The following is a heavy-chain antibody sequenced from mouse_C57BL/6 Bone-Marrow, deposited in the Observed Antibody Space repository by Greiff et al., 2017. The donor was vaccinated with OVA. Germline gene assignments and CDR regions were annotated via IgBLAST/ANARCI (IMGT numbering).Heavy chain of an antibody. CDR3: ASHYYYGFAY. D-gene: IGHD1-1*01. CDR2: IWSGGST. V-gene: IGHV2-2*01. CDR1: GFSLTSYG. Sequence: QVQLKESGPGLVQPSQSLSITCTVSGFSLTSYGVHWVRQSPGKGLEWLGVIWSGGSTDYNAAFISRLSISKENSKSQVFFKMNSLQADYTAIYYCASHYYYGFAYWGQGTLVTVSA. J-gene: IGHJ3*01.